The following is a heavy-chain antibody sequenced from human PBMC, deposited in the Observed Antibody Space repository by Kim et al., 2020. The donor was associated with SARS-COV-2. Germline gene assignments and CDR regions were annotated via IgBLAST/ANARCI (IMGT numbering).Heavy chain of an antibody. D-gene: IGHD3-22*01. CDR2: ISSSSSTI. V-gene: IGHV3-48*02. Sequence: GGSLRLSCAASGFTFSSYSMNWVRQAPGKGLEWVSYISSSSSTIYYADSVKGRFTISRDNAKNSLYLQMNSLRDEDTAVYYCASEGYYDSSGYYCHWGQGALVTVSS. J-gene: IGHJ4*02. CDR3: ASEGYYDSSGYYCH. CDR1: GFTFSSYS.